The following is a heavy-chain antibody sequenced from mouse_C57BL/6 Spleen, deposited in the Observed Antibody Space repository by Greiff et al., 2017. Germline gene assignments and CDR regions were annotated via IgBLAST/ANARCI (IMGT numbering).Heavy chain of an antibody. CDR1: GFTFSSYG. J-gene: IGHJ3*01. CDR3: ARHEGGVELRLAWFAY. CDR2: ISSGGSYT. V-gene: IGHV5-6*01. Sequence: EVNVVESGGDLVKPGGSLKLSCAASGFTFSSYGMSWVRQTPDKRLEWVATISSGGSYTYYPDSVKGRFTISRNNAKNTLYLQMSSLKSEDTAMYYCARHEGGVELRLAWFAYWGQGTLVTVSA. D-gene: IGHD2-4*01.